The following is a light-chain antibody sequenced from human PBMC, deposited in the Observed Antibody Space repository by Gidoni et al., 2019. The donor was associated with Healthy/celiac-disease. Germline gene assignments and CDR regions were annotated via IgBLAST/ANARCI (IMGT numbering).Light chain of an antibody. CDR1: QSISSY. Sequence: EIQITQSPSALSASVGDRVTITCQASQSISSYLNWYQQTAGKAPKLLIYAASSLQSGVPSRFSGSGSGADFTLTISSLQPEDFATYCYQQSNNTFGTFGQGTKLEIK. V-gene: IGKV1-39*01. J-gene: IGKJ2*02. CDR2: AAS. CDR3: QQSNNTFGT.